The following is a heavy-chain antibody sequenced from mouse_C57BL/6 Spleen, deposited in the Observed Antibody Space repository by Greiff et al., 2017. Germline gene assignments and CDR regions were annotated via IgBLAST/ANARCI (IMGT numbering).Heavy chain of an antibody. CDR3: ARGLWDGDPCG. J-gene: IGHJ2*01. CDR1: GYSFTGYY. V-gene: IGHV1-42*01. CDR2: INPTNGGT. Sequence: VHVQQSGPELVKPGASVKISCKASGYSFTGYYMNWVKQSPEKSLEWIGEINPTNGGTTYNQKFKAKATLTVDKSSSTAYMQRKSLESADSADYVCARGLWDGDPCGWGQGTTLTV. D-gene: IGHD2-13*01.